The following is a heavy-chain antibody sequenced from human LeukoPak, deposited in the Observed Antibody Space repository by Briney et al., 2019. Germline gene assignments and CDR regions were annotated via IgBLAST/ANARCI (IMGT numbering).Heavy chain of an antibody. Sequence: PSETLSLTCTVSGGSISSSSYYWGWIRQPPGKGLEWIGSIYYSGSTYYNPSLKSRVTISVDTSKNQFSLKLSSVTAADTAVYYCAKLFCSGGSSCYRMGDLYFDYWGQGTLVTVSS. CDR2: IYYSGST. CDR3: AKLFCSGGSSCYRMGDLYFDY. J-gene: IGHJ4*02. D-gene: IGHD2-15*01. CDR1: GGSISSSSYY. V-gene: IGHV4-39*07.